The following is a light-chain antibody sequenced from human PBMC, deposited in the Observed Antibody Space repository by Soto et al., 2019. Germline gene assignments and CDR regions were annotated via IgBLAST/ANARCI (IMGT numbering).Light chain of an antibody. CDR1: QSVSSSY. Sequence: EIVLTQSPGTLSLSPGERATLSCRASQSVSSSYLAWYQQKPGQAPRLLIYDASNRATGIPARFSGSGSGTDFTLTISSLQPVDSATYYCQQYSIYPWTFGQGTKVDIK. CDR3: QQYSIYPWT. J-gene: IGKJ1*01. CDR2: DAS. V-gene: IGKV3-20*01.